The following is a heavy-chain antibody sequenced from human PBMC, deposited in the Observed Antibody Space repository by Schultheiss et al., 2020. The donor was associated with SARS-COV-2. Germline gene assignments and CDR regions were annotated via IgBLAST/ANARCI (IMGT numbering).Heavy chain of an antibody. CDR3: ARDSNYGDYESRGLDV. CDR1: GYTFTSYG. V-gene: IGHV1-18*01. CDR2: ISAYNGNT. J-gene: IGHJ6*02. D-gene: IGHD4-17*01. Sequence: ASVKVSCKASGYTFTSYGISWVRQAPGQGLEWMGWISAYNGNTNYAQKLQGRVTMTTDTSTSTAYMELRSLRSDDTAVYYCARDSNYGDYESRGLDVWGQGTTVTVSS.